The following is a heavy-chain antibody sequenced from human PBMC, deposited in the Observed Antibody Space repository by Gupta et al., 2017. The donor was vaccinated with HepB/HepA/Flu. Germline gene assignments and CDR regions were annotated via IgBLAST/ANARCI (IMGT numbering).Heavy chain of an antibody. Sequence: EVQLLESGGGFVQSGGSLRLSCAAYGFTFGGNAMSWVRQAPGKGLEWVSGIGTDLRTHYAVSGKGRFTISRDNSKNTVYLQMYSLRAEDTAVYYCAKDLHFWSAMDVWGKGTTFTVSS. CDR1: GFTFGGNA. J-gene: IGHJ6*03. CDR2: IGTDLRT. CDR3: AKDLHFWSAMDV. D-gene: IGHD3-3*02. V-gene: IGHV3-23*01.